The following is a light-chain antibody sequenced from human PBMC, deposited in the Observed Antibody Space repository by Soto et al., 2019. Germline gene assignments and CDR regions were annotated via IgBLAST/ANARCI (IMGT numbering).Light chain of an antibody. CDR3: QQFNMYPPALT. V-gene: IGKV1-9*01. J-gene: IGKJ4*01. CDR2: AAS. CDR1: QGISSY. Sequence: DIQLTQSPSFLSASVGDRVTITCRASQGISSYLAWYQQKPGKAPKLLIYAASTLQSGVPSRFSGSGSGTEFTLTISILQPEDFATYYCQQFNMYPPALTFGGGTKVEIK.